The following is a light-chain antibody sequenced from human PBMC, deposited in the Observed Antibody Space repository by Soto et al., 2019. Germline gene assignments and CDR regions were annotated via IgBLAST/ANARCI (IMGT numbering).Light chain of an antibody. Sequence: QSVLTQPPSASGTPGQRVTISCSGSNSNIGYNSVYWYQQLPGTAHKLLIYRNTERPSGVPDRFSGSKSGTSASLAISGLRSEDEADYSCATWDDSLSGVVFGGGTKLTVL. CDR1: NSNIGYNS. J-gene: IGLJ3*02. CDR3: ATWDDSLSGVV. V-gene: IGLV1-47*01. CDR2: RNT.